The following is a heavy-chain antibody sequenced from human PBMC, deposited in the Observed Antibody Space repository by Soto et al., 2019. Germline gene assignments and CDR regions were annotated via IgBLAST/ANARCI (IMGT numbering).Heavy chain of an antibody. Sequence: GGYLRLSCAASGFTFSSYWMSWVRQAPGKGLEWVANIKQDGSEKYYVDSVKGRFTISRDNAKNSLYLQMNSLRAEDTAVYYCEPDQRQQLVLPLRTDNWLDPWCHGTLVSVS. J-gene: IGHJ5*02. CDR1: GFTFSSYW. V-gene: IGHV3-7*01. D-gene: IGHD6-6*01. CDR3: EPDQRQQLVLPLRTDNWLDP. CDR2: IKQDGSEK.